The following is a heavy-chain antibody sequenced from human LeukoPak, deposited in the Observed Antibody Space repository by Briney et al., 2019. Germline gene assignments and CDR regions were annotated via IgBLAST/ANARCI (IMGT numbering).Heavy chain of an antibody. Sequence: SETLSLTCTVSGGSISSYYWSWIRQPPGKGLEWIGYIYYSGSTNFNPSLKSRVTISVDTSKNQFSLKLSSVTAADTAVYYCESSVRWRSDNYDILTGYWPDAFDIWGQGTMVTVSS. CDR3: ESSVRWRSDNYDILTGYWPDAFDI. D-gene: IGHD3-9*01. CDR2: IYYSGST. CDR1: GGSISSYY. V-gene: IGHV4-59*08. J-gene: IGHJ3*02.